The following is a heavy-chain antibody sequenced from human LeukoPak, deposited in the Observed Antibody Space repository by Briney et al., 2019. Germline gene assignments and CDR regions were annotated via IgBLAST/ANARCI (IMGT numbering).Heavy chain of an antibody. CDR2: IQTDGNTK. Sequence: GGSLRLSCAASGFTFSSYGMHWVRQAPGKGLEWVTFIQTDGNTKYYADSVRGRLTISRDNSKNTVSLQMNSLRAEDTAVYYCAREESSLVLGGLAYWGQGTLVTVSS. CDR1: GFTFSSYG. J-gene: IGHJ4*02. V-gene: IGHV3-30*02. D-gene: IGHD6-13*01. CDR3: AREESSLVLGGLAY.